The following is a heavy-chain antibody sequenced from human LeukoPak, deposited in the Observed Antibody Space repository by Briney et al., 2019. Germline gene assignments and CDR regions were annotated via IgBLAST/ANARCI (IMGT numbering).Heavy chain of an antibody. CDR1: GGSISSSSYY. D-gene: IGHD6-13*01. V-gene: IGHV4-39*07. CDR3: ARDGPQLDPNAFDI. J-gene: IGHJ3*02. CDR2: IYYSGST. Sequence: SETLSLTCTVSGGSISSSSYYWGWIRQPPGKGLEWIGSIYYSGSTYYNPSLKSQVTISVDTSKNQFSLKLSSVTAADTAVYYCARDGPQLDPNAFDIWGQGTMVTVSS.